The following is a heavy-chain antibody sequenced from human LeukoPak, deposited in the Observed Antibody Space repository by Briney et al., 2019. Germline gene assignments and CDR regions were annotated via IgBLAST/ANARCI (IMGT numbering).Heavy chain of an antibody. V-gene: IGHV3-38-3*01. Sequence: GGSLRLSCAASGFTVSSNEMSWVRQAPGKGLEWVSSISTGSTYYADSRKGRFTISRDNSKNTLHLQMNSLRAEDTAVYYCAELGITMIGGVWGKGTTVTISS. J-gene: IGHJ6*04. CDR1: GFTVSSNE. CDR2: ISTGST. D-gene: IGHD3-10*02. CDR3: AELGITMIGGV.